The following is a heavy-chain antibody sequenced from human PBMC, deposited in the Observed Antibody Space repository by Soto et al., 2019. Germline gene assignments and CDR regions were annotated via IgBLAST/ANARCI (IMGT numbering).Heavy chain of an antibody. CDR3: ARGVQHRKASDYYDMDG. CDR2: SIPIFRTA. Sequence: QVQLVQSGAEVKKPGSSVKVSCTASGGTFSIYSINWVRQAPGQGLEWMGGSIPIFRTATYAQKFQGRVTITADESTSTVYMELSRLRSEHTAVYYCARGVQHRKASDYYDMDGWGQGTTVTVSS. V-gene: IGHV1-69*01. J-gene: IGHJ6*01. D-gene: IGHD6-13*01. CDR1: GGTFSIYS.